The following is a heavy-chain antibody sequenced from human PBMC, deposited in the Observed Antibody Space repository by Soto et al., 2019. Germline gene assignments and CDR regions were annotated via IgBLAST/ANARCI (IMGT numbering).Heavy chain of an antibody. CDR2: IYWDDSK. CDR3: AHKGPEDWPLDY. D-gene: IGHD3-9*01. Sequence: TLSLTCTVSGGSISSTSYYWGWIRQPPGKGLEWLAVIYWDDSKHYSPSLRSRLTITKDTSKKQVVLTMTNMDPMDTGTYYCAHKGPEDWPLDYWGQGTLVTVSS. J-gene: IGHJ4*02. CDR1: GGSISSTSYY. V-gene: IGHV2-5*02.